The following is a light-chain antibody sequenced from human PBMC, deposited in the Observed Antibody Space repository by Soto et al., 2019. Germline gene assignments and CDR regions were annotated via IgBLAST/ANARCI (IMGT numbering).Light chain of an antibody. CDR1: QSISSW. V-gene: IGKV1-5*01. J-gene: IGKJ4*01. CDR2: DAS. CDR3: QQYNSYSLT. Sequence: DIQMTQSPSTLYASVGDKVTITCRASQSISSWLAWYQQKPGKAPKLLIYDASSLESGVPSRFSGSGSGTEFTLTISSLQPDDFATYYCQQYNSYSLTIGGGTKVEIK.